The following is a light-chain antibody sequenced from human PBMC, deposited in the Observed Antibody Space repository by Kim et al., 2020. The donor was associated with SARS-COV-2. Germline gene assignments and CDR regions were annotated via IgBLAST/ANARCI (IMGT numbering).Light chain of an antibody. CDR2: DVS. Sequence: QSALTQPRSVSRSPGQSVTISCTGTSSDVGGYNYVSWYQQHPGKAPKLMIYDVSKRPSGVPDRFSGSKSGNTASLTISGLPAEDEADYYCCSYAGSNWVFGGGTQLTVL. V-gene: IGLV2-11*01. CDR1: SSDVGGYNY. CDR3: CSYAGSNWV. J-gene: IGLJ3*02.